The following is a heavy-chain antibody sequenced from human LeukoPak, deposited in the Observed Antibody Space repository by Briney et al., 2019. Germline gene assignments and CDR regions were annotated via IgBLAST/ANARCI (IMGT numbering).Heavy chain of an antibody. CDR3: AQGSRNWAKFDY. V-gene: IGHV4-59*11. Sequence: SETLSLTCTVSGDSISSPYWSWIRQPPGKGLEWIGFIYYTGSTNYNPSLKSRVTISVDTSKNQFSLKLSSVTAADTAVYYCAQGSRNWAKFDYWGQGTLVTVSS. D-gene: IGHD7-27*01. CDR1: GDSISSPY. J-gene: IGHJ4*02. CDR2: IYYTGST.